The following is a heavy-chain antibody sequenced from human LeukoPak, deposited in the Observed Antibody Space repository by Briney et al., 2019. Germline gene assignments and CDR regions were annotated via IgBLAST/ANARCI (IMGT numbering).Heavy chain of an antibody. CDR1: GFAFDNHA. J-gene: IGHJ1*01. D-gene: IGHD2-2*02. V-gene: IGHV3-23*01. CDR2: ISIRGDKT. CDR3: ANEEIPNDN. Sequence: PGGSLRLSCAVSGFAFDNHAMTWVRQAPGKGLEWVSGISIRGDKTYHADSVEGRFTISRDNSKSTLYLQMNSLRAEDTAMYYCANEEIPNDNWGQGTLVTVSS.